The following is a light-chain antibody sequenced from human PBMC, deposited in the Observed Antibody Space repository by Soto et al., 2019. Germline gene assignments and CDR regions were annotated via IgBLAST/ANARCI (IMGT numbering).Light chain of an antibody. Sequence: QSVLTQPASLSGSPGQSITISCTGTSSDVGGYNYVSWYQQHPGKAPRLMIYGVSNRPLGVSYRFSGSKSGNTASLTISGLQSEDEADYYCNSYTSSNTLEVFGVGTKLTVL. CDR3: NSYTSSNTLEV. CDR2: GVS. J-gene: IGLJ1*01. V-gene: IGLV2-14*03. CDR1: SSDVGGYNY.